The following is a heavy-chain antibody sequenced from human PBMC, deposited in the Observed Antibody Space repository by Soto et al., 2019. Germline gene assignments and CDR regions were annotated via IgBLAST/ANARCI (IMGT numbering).Heavy chain of an antibody. J-gene: IGHJ4*02. V-gene: IGHV4-34*01. Sequence: SETLSLTCAVYGGSFSGYYWSWIRQPPGKGLEWIGEINHSGSTNYNPSLKSRVTISVDTSKNQFSLKLSSVTAADTAVYYCARTYDFWSGYGVVGYWGQGTLVTVYS. D-gene: IGHD3-3*01. CDR1: GGSFSGYY. CDR3: ARTYDFWSGYGVVGY. CDR2: INHSGST.